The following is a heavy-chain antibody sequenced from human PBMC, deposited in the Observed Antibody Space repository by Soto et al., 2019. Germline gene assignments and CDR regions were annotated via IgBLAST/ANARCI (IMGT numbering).Heavy chain of an antibody. CDR3: ARDQRLRGYGSNYYYYYGMDV. V-gene: IGHV3-11*01. D-gene: IGHD3-10*01. CDR1: GFTFSDYY. Sequence: PVGSLRLSCAASGFTFSDYYMSCIRQAPGKGLEWVSYISSSGSTIYYADSVKGRFTISRDNAKNSLYLQMNSLRAEDTAVYYCARDQRLRGYGSNYYYYYGMDVWGQGTTVTVSS. CDR2: ISSSGSTI. J-gene: IGHJ6*02.